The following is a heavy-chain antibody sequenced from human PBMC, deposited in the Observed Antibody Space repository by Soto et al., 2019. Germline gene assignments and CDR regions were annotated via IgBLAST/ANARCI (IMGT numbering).Heavy chain of an antibody. D-gene: IGHD1-26*01. CDR1: GYTFTSYG. CDR2: ISAYNGNT. CDR3: AIDRGSYVPAC. V-gene: IGHV1-18*01. Sequence: QVQLVQSGAEVKKPGASVKVSCKASGYTFTSYGISWVRQAPGQGLEWMGWISAYNGNTNYAQKLQGRVTMTKDTTTSKAYRELRSLRYDKTAAHDCAIDRGSYVPACWGPRPLLT. J-gene: IGHJ1*01.